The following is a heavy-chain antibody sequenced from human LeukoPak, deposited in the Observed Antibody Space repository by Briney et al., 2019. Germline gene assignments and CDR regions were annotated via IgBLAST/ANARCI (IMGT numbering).Heavy chain of an antibody. D-gene: IGHD1-26*01. CDR1: GGTFSSYA. Sequence: GASVKVSCKASGGTFSSYAISWVRQAPGQGLEWMGRIIPIFGTANYAQKFQGRVTITTDESTSTAYMELSSLRSEDTAVCYCASYEWELLRGYFDHWRQGTLVPVSS. CDR2: IIPIFGTA. V-gene: IGHV1-69*05. J-gene: IGHJ4*02. CDR3: ASYEWELLRGYFDH.